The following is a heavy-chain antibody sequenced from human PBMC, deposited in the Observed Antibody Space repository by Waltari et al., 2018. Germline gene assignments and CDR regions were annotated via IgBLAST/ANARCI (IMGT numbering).Heavy chain of an antibody. CDR3: ARRHIVVVIAPFDY. Sequence: QVQLQQWGAGLLKPSETLSLTCAVHGGSFSGYYWSWIRQPPGKGLEWIGEINQSGSTNYNPSLKGRVTISVDTSKNQFSLKLSSVTAADTAVYYCARRHIVVVIAPFDYWGQGTLVTVSS. V-gene: IGHV4-34*01. D-gene: IGHD2-21*01. J-gene: IGHJ4*02. CDR2: INQSGST. CDR1: GGSFSGYY.